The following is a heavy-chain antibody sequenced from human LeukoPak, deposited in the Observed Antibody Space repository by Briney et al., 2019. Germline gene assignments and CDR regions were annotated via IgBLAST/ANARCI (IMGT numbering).Heavy chain of an antibody. CDR2: IIPILGIA. Sequence: SVRVSCKASGGTFSSYTISWVRQAPGQGLEWMGRIIPILGIANYAQKFQGRVTITADKSTSTAYMELSSLRSEDTAVYYCARGWSGYSSYHYYYYMDVWGKGTTVTVSS. CDR1: GGTFSSYT. D-gene: IGHD3-3*01. CDR3: ARGWSGYSSYHYYYYMDV. V-gene: IGHV1-69*02. J-gene: IGHJ6*03.